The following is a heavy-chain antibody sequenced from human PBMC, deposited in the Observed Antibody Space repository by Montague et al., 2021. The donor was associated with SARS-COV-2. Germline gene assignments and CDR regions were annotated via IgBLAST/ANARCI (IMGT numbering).Heavy chain of an antibody. V-gene: IGHV4-34*01. D-gene: IGHD5-18*01. Sequence: SETLSLTCVVYGGSFSGYYWSWISQPPGKGLEWIGEINHSGSTNYNPSLKSRVTISVDTSKKQFSLRLNSVTAADTAVYYCARGGGYSYGALDYWGQGTLVTVSS. J-gene: IGHJ4*02. CDR3: ARGGGYSYGALDY. CDR1: GGSFSGYY. CDR2: INHSGST.